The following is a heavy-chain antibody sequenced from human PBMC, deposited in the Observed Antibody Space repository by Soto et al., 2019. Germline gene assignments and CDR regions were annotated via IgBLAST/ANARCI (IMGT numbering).Heavy chain of an antibody. CDR2: ISAYNGNT. V-gene: IGHV1-18*01. CDR1: GYTFTSYG. CDR3: ARVKGNYDSSGYYLDY. D-gene: IGHD3-22*01. J-gene: IGHJ4*02. Sequence: QVQLVQSGAEVKKPGASVKVSCKASGYTFTSYGISWVRQAPGQGLEWMGWISAYNGNTNYAQKLQGRVTMTTDTSTSTADMELRSLRSDDTAVYYCARVKGNYDSSGYYLDYWGQGTLVTVSS.